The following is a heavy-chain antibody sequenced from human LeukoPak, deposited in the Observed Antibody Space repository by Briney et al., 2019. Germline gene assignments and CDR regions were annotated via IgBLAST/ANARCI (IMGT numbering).Heavy chain of an antibody. CDR2: LPYSGKT. CDR1: GGSVSTNNYY. J-gene: IGHJ4*02. D-gene: IGHD3-10*01. CDR3: AKRGNYGYFDY. V-gene: IGHV4-39*01. Sequence: SETLSLTCTVSGGSVSTNNYYWGWIRQPPGKGLEWMGSLPYSGKTYYNPSLKSRVTISADTSKNQFSLRLTSVTAADTAVYYCAKRGNYGYFDYWGQGTLVTVSS.